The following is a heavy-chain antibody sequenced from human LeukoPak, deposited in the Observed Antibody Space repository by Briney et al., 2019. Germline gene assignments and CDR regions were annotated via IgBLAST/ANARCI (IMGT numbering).Heavy chain of an antibody. V-gene: IGHV5-51*01. CDR1: GYSFPSYW. J-gene: IGHJ5*02. D-gene: IGHD2-15*01. CDR3: ASYGSGRNNWFDP. CDR2: LYPDDSDT. Sequence: GESLKISCKGPGYSFPSYWIGWVRQMPGKGLEWMGILYPDDSDTRYSPSFQGQVIISADKSISTAYLQWSSLKASDTAMYYCASYGSGRNNWFDPWGQGTLVTVSS.